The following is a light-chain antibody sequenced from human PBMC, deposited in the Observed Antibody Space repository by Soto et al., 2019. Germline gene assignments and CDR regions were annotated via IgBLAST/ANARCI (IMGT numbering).Light chain of an antibody. Sequence: DIQMTQSPSALSGSVGDRVTSTCRASQTISSWLAWYQQKPGKAPKLLIYKASSLESGVPSRFSGSGSGTEFTLTISSLQPDDFATYYCQQYNSYSSTFGQGTTVDIK. J-gene: IGKJ1*01. V-gene: IGKV1-5*03. CDR1: QTISSW. CDR2: KAS. CDR3: QQYNSYSST.